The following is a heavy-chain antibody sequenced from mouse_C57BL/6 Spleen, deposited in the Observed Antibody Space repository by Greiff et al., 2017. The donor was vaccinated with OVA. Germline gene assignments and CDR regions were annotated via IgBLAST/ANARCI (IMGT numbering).Heavy chain of an antibody. Sequence: VQLQQSGPELVKPGASVKISCKASGYAFSSSWMNWVKQRPGKGLEWIGRIYPGDGDTNYNGKFKGKATLTADKSSSTAYMRISSLTSADTEVYLRADEGNNFDYWGQGTTLTVSS. CDR1: GYAFSSSW. V-gene: IGHV1-82*01. CDR3: ADEGNNFDY. D-gene: IGHD2-1*01. J-gene: IGHJ2*01. CDR2: IYPGDGDT.